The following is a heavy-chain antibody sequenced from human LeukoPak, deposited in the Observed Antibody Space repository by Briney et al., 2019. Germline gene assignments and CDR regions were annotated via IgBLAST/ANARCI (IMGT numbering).Heavy chain of an antibody. Sequence: SETLSLTCTVSGGSISSGSYYWSWIRQPAGKGLEWIGRMYTRGTTNYNPSLKSRVTMSADTSKNQLSLRLSSVTAADTAVYYCARVTRRLDGFDIWGQGTMVTVSS. V-gene: IGHV4-61*02. CDR2: MYTRGTT. D-gene: IGHD5-24*01. CDR3: ARVTRRLDGFDI. J-gene: IGHJ3*02. CDR1: GGSISSGSYY.